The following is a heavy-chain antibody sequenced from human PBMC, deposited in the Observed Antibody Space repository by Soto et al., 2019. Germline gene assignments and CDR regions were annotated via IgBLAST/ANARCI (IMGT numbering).Heavy chain of an antibody. V-gene: IGHV3-64*01. CDR2: ISSNGGST. CDR1: GFTFSSYA. Sequence: EVQLVESGGGLVQPGGSLRLSCAASGFTFSSYAMHWVRQAPGKGLEYVSAISSNGGSTYYANSVKGRFTISRDNSKNTLYLKMGRQRAEDMAVYYWARVGEEAHYYYYYMDVWGKGTTVTVSS. J-gene: IGHJ6*03. CDR3: ARVGEEAHYYYYYMDV. D-gene: IGHD2-21*01.